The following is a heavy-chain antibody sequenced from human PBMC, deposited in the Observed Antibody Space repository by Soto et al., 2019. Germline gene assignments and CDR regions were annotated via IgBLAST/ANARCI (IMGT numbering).Heavy chain of an antibody. J-gene: IGHJ4*02. CDR2: IYATGTT. CDR1: GASISGFY. V-gene: IGHV4-4*07. CDR3: ARNVGGYDFWNGYSYFDY. D-gene: IGHD3-3*01. Sequence: SETLSLTCTVSGASISGFYWSWIRKSAGKGLEWIGRIYATGTTDYNPSLKSRVMMSVDTSKNQFSLKLSSVTAADTAVYYCARNVGGYDFWNGYSYFDYWGQGTLVTVSS.